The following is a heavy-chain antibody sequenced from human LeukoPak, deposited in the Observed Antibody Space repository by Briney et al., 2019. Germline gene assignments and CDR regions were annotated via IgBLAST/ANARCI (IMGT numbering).Heavy chain of an antibody. CDR3: AKTSDHCSSTSCRRSYYYYMDV. J-gene: IGHJ6*03. CDR1: GFTFNTYG. Sequence: PGGTLRLSCAASGFTFNTYGMSWVRQAPGKGLEWVSAISGSGGSTYYADSVKGRFTISRDNSKNTLYLQMNSLRAEDTAVYYCAKTSDHCSSTSCRRSYYYYMDVWGKGTTVTISS. V-gene: IGHV3-23*01. D-gene: IGHD2-2*01. CDR2: ISGSGGST.